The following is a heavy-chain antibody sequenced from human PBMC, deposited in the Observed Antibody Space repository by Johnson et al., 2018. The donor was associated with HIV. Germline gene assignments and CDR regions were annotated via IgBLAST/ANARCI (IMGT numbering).Heavy chain of an antibody. Sequence: EVQLVESGGGLVQPGRSLRLSCAASGFTPDDYAMHWVRQAPGMGLEWVSGIRWNSASIGYADSVKGRFTISRDNAKNSLYLQMNSLRAEDTALYYCAKDASTLGGDAFDIWGQGTMVTVSS. CDR3: AKDASTLGGDAFDI. CDR2: IRWNSASI. CDR1: GFTPDDYA. V-gene: IGHV3-9*02. J-gene: IGHJ3*02. D-gene: IGHD3-16*01.